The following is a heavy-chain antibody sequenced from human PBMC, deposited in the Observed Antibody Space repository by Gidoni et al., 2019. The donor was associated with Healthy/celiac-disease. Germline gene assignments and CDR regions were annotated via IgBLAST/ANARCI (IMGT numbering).Heavy chain of an antibody. CDR1: GFTFSSYS. CDR2: IRSSSSYI. Sequence: EVQLVESGGGPVKPGGSLRLSCAASGFTFSSYSMNWVRQAPGKGLEWVSSIRSSSSYIYYADSVKGRFTISRDNAKNSLYLQMNSLRAEDTAVYYCARDSYGLDYWGQGTLVTVSS. V-gene: IGHV3-21*01. CDR3: ARDSYGLDY. D-gene: IGHD3-10*01. J-gene: IGHJ4*02.